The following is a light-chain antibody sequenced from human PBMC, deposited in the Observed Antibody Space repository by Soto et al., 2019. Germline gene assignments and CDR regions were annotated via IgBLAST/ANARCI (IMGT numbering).Light chain of an antibody. V-gene: IGKV3-11*01. CDR3: QQRSNWIT. J-gene: IGKJ5*01. CDR1: QSVSSY. Sequence: EIVLTQSPATLSLSPGERATLSCRASQSVSSYLAWYQQKPGQAPRLLIYDASNRATGIPARFSGSGPGTDFTLTISSLEPEDFAVYYCQQRSNWITFGQGTRREIK. CDR2: DAS.